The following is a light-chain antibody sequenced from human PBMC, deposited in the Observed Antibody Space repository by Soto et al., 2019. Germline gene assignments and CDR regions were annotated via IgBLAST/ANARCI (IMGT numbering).Light chain of an antibody. Sequence: EIVLTQSPGTLSLFPGERATFSCRASQSVSSTYLAWYRQKPGQAPRLLIYGASSRATGITDRFSGSGSGTDFTLTISRLEPEDSAVYYCQHYGTSPRTFGQGTKVEIK. CDR2: GAS. J-gene: IGKJ1*01. CDR1: QSVSSTY. CDR3: QHYGTSPRT. V-gene: IGKV3-20*01.